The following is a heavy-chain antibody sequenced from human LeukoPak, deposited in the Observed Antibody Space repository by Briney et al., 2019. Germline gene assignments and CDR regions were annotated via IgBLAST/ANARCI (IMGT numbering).Heavy chain of an antibody. D-gene: IGHD1-7*01. CDR1: GGSISSGSYY. Sequence: SETLSLTCTVSGGSISSGSYYWSWIRQPAGKGLEWIGRIYTSGSTNYNPSLKSRVTISVDTSKNQFSLKLSSVTAADTAVYYCARVQSVAGTVWGQGTLVTVSS. CDR2: IYTSGST. CDR3: ARVQSVAGTV. J-gene: IGHJ4*02. V-gene: IGHV4-61*02.